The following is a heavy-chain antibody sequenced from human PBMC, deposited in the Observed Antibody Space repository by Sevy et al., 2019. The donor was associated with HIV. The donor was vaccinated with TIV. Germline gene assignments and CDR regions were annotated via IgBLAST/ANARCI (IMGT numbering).Heavy chain of an antibody. D-gene: IGHD3-3*01. CDR3: ARVPASITHDYYYYYDYMDV. Sequence: SETLSLTCTVSGGSISSYYWSWIRQPPGKGLEWIGYIYYSGSTNYNPSLKSRVTISVDTSKNQFSLKLSSVTAADKAVYYCARVPASITHDYYYYYDYMDVWGKGTTVTVSS. CDR2: IYYSGST. J-gene: IGHJ6*03. V-gene: IGHV4-59*01. CDR1: GGSISSYY.